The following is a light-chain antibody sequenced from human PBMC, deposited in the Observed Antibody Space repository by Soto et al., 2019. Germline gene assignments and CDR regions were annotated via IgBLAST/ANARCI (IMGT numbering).Light chain of an antibody. V-gene: IGKV3-20*01. CDR3: QQYGRSPPLI. J-gene: IGKJ4*01. CDR2: GAS. Sequence: EIGLTQSPGTLSLSPGERATLSCRASQSVSSNYLAWYQQKPGQAPSRLIYGASTSATGIPDRISGSGSGTDFTLTISILEPEDFAVYYCQQYGRSPPLIFGGGTKVEIK. CDR1: QSVSSNY.